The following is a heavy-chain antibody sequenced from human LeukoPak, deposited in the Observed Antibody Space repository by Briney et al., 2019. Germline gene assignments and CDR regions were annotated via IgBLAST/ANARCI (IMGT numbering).Heavy chain of an antibody. CDR3: AKGAHGDQLGLVAY. CDR1: GFTFSRYA. V-gene: IGHV3-23*01. Sequence: GGSLRLSCAASGFTFSRYAMSWVRQAPGKGLEWVSSIGGSGGTTYYADSVKGRFTISRDNSKNTLYLQMNSLRAEDTAVYYCAKGAHGDQLGLVAYWGQGTLVTVSS. J-gene: IGHJ4*02. D-gene: IGHD3-10*01. CDR2: IGGSGGTT.